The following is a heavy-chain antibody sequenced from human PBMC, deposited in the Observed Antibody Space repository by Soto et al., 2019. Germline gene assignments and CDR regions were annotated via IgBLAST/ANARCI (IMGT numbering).Heavy chain of an antibody. V-gene: IGHV3-74*01. CDR2: INSDGTST. Sequence: GGSLRLSCAASGLTFSSYWMHWVRQVPGKGLVWVSRINSDGTSTSYADSVKGRFTISRDNAKNTLYLQMNSLRAEDTAVYYCWGYYYGSGSYFFDYWGQGALVTVSS. CDR1: GLTFSSYW. D-gene: IGHD3-10*01. CDR3: WGYYYGSGSYFFDY. J-gene: IGHJ4*02.